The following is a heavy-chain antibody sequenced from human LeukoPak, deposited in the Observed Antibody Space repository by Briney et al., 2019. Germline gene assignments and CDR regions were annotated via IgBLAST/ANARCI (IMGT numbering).Heavy chain of an antibody. J-gene: IGHJ3*02. CDR1: GDSIESIDC. Sequence: PSGTLSLTCAVSGDSIESIDCWSWVRQPPGKGLEWIGEIYLSGLTNYNPSLKSRVTISLDKSRNLLSLNMTSVTAADSAVYYCATSRVLDSFHIWGQGTMVTVSS. D-gene: IGHD1-1*01. CDR3: ATSRVLDSFHI. CDR2: IYLSGLT. V-gene: IGHV4-4*02.